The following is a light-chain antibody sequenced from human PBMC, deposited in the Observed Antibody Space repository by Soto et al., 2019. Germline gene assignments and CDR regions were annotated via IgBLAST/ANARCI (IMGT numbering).Light chain of an antibody. Sequence: ESVLTQAPATLALSPAERTTLCCRSSQSVSSSYLAWYQQKPGQPPRLLIYAASTRVTTIPARFSGSEFGPEFTLTISRLQSEDFAVYYCQPYNSWPPTFGQGTKVDIK. J-gene: IGKJ1*01. CDR2: AAS. CDR3: QPYNSWPPT. V-gene: IGKV3-15*01. CDR1: QSVSSSY.